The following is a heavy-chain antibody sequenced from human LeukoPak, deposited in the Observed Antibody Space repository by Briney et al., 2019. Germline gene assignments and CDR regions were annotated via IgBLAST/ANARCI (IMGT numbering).Heavy chain of an antibody. Sequence: TSETLSLTCTVSGGSISSGGYYWSWIRQHPGKGLEWIGYIYYSGSTYYNPSLKSRVTISVDTSKNQFSLKLSSVTAADTAVYYCARGPAMGYYYYYGMDVWGQGTTVTVSS. CDR3: ARGPAMGYYYYYGMDV. CDR1: GGSISSGGYY. J-gene: IGHJ6*02. D-gene: IGHD5-18*01. CDR2: IYYSGST. V-gene: IGHV4-31*03.